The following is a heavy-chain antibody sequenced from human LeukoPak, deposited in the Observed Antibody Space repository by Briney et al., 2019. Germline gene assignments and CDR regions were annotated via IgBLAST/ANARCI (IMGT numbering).Heavy chain of an antibody. CDR1: GGTFSSYA. J-gene: IGHJ3*01. D-gene: IGHD3-22*01. CDR2: ISAYNGNT. Sequence: PVASVKVSCKASGGTFSSYAISWVRQAPGQGLEWMGWISAYNGNTNYAQKLQGRVTMTTDTSTSTAYMELRSLRSDDTAVYYCARGGKYYDSSGYYYDYWGQGTMVTVSS. V-gene: IGHV1-18*01. CDR3: ARGGKYYDSSGYYYDY.